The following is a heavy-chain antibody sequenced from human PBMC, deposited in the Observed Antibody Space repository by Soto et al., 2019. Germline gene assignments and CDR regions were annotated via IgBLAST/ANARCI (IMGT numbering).Heavy chain of an antibody. CDR2: MNPNSGNT. CDR1: GYTFTSYD. D-gene: IGHD6-13*01. Sequence: GASVKVSCKASGYTFTSYDINWVRQATGQGLEWMGWMNPNSGNTGYAQKLQGRVTMTRNTSISTAYMELSSLRSEDTAVYYCARYSSSWYGGPNWFDPWGQGTLVTVSS. V-gene: IGHV1-8*01. CDR3: ARYSSSWYGGPNWFDP. J-gene: IGHJ5*02.